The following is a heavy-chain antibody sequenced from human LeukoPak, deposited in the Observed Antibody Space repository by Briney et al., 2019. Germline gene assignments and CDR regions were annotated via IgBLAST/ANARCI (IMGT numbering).Heavy chain of an antibody. Sequence: PSETLSLTCTVSGGSISSSSHYWGWIRQPPGKGLEWIGEINHSGSTNYNPSLKSRVTISVDTSKNQFSLKLSSVAAADTAVYYCARFRKGIAVAGTGFDYWGQGTLVTVSS. V-gene: IGHV4-39*07. CDR1: GGSISSSSHY. J-gene: IGHJ4*02. CDR3: ARFRKGIAVAGTGFDY. CDR2: INHSGST. D-gene: IGHD6-19*01.